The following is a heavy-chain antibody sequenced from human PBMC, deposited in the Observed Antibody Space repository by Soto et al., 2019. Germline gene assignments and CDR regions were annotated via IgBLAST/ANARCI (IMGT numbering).Heavy chain of an antibody. Sequence: QVQLVESGGDLVKPGGSLRLSCVASGFTFGDYYMNWIRQAPGKGLEWVSYITSSSYTNYEDSVEGRLTISRDNGRNSLYLQMDSLRAEDTAVYYCARGSFRTTSDYFDHWGQGTRVTVSP. CDR2: ITSSSYT. CDR1: GFTFGDYY. J-gene: IGHJ4*02. CDR3: ARGSFRTTSDYFDH. V-gene: IGHV3-11*06. D-gene: IGHD2-21*01.